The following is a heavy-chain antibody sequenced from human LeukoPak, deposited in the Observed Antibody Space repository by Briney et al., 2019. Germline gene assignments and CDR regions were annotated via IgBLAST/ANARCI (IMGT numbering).Heavy chain of an antibody. Sequence: ASEPLSLTCTVSGDSVSAGVYWAWIRQPPGKGLEWIGSNYHSGSTYYKPSLQSRVNISVEKSKNQFSLNLSSVTAADTAIYFCARHPRYGDNGLDWLEPWCQGAPVTVSS. CDR3: ARHPRYGDNGLDWLEP. CDR2: NYHSGST. CDR1: GDSVSAGVY. V-gene: IGHV4-38-2*02. D-gene: IGHD4-17*01. J-gene: IGHJ5*02.